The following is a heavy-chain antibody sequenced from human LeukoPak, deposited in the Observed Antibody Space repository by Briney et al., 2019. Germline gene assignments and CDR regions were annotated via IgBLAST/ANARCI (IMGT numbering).Heavy chain of an antibody. J-gene: IGHJ6*02. V-gene: IGHV1-69*13. D-gene: IGHD3-3*01. Sequence: SVKVSCTASGGTFSSYAISWVRQAPGQGLEWMGGIIPIFGTANYAQKFQGRVTITADESTSTAYMELSSLRSEDTAVYYCARETSDFWSGYPSTTRYGMDVWGQGTTVTVSS. CDR2: IIPIFGTA. CDR3: ARETSDFWSGYPSTTRYGMDV. CDR1: GGTFSSYA.